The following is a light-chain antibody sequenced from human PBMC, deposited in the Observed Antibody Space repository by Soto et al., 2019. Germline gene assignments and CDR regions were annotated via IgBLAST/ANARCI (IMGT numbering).Light chain of an antibody. J-gene: IGLJ1*01. CDR2: EVS. V-gene: IGLV2-14*01. CDR3: SSYTSSSPYV. CDR1: SSDVGGYNY. Sequence: QSALTQPASVSGSPGQSITISCTGTSSDVGGYNYVSWYQQHPGKAPKLMIYEVSNRPSGVSNRFSGSKSGNTASLTISGXXXXXXXDYXCSSYTSSSPYVXG.